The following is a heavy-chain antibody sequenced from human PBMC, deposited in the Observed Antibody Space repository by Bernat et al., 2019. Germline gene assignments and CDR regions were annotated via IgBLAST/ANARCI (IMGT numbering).Heavy chain of an antibody. V-gene: IGHV3-21*01. CDR1: GFTFSSYS. CDR2: ISSSSSYI. D-gene: IGHD6-13*01. J-gene: IGHJ4*02. CDR3: ARDRPVLKYSSGWYEGGGYFDY. Sequence: EVQLVESGGGLVKPGGSLRLSCAASGFTFSSYSMNWVRQAPGKGLEWVSSISSSSSYIYYADSVKGRFTISRDNAKNSLYLQMNSLRAEDTAVYYCARDRPVLKYSSGWYEGGGYFDYWGQGTLVTVSS.